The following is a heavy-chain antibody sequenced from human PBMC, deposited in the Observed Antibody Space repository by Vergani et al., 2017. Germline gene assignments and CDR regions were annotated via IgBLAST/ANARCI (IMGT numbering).Heavy chain of an antibody. CDR2: MYISGST. CDR1: GGSISRGSYY. J-gene: IGHJ6*03. D-gene: IGHD3-16*01. V-gene: IGHV4-61*02. CDR3: ARDSVEGGLRVHMDV. Sequence: QVQLQESGPGLVKPSQTLSLTCTVSGGSISRGSYYWSWIRQPAGKGLEWIGRMYISGSTNYNPSLKSRVTMSIDMSKNQFSLKLSSVTAADTAVYYCARDSVEGGLRVHMDVWGKGTTVTVS.